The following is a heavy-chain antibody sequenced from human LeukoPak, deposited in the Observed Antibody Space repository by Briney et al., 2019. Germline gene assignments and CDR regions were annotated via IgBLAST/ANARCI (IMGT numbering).Heavy chain of an antibody. J-gene: IGHJ4*02. V-gene: IGHV3-7*02. D-gene: IGHD1-26*01. CDR1: VFTFNIFC. Sequence: SLSCASSVFTFNIFCMSWVRQAPAKGLEGVVNIKHDGSEEYYGDSVRGRFTISRDNAKTSLILKMNSLRGEDTAVYYCAKPPEVGASVGYFDYWGQGTLVTVSS. CDR2: IKHDGSEE. CDR3: AKPPEVGASVGYFDY.